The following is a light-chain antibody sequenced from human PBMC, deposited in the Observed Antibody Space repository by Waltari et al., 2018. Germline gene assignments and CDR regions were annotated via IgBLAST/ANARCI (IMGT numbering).Light chain of an antibody. CDR1: WSNIGINY. V-gene: IGLV1-51*02. CDR2: ENN. J-gene: IGLJ2*01. Sequence: QSVLTQPPSVSADPGQTVTISSPGTWSNIGINYLPWYQQFPGAAPKLLMFENNKRPSGIPDRFSGSKSGTSATLGITGLQTGDEADYYCGTWDNSLNAVVFGGGTKLTVL. CDR3: GTWDNSLNAVV.